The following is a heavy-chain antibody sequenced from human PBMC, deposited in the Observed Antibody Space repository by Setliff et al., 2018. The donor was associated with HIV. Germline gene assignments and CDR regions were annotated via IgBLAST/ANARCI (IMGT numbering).Heavy chain of an antibody. CDR3: ARGQLDRHLRSDVPFDI. Sequence: GASVKVSCKASGYTFTTYGFNWVRQAPGQGLEWMGWISASSDNTNYAQKFQGRVTLTTDTSTNTVYMELKSLSSDDTAVYFCARGQLDRHLRSDVPFDIWGQGTMVTVSS. CDR2: ISASSDNT. D-gene: IGHD1-1*01. V-gene: IGHV1-18*01. CDR1: GYTFTTYG. J-gene: IGHJ3*02.